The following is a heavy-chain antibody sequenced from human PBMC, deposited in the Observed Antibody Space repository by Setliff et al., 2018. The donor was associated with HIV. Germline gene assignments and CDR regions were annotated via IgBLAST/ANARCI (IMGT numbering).Heavy chain of an antibody. J-gene: IGHJ6*02. Sequence: PGGSLRLSCTASGFTFGDYAMSWVRQAPGKGLEWVGFIRSKAYGGTTEYAASVKGRFTISRDDSKSIAFLQMKSLKSEDTAVYYCTRGGPGGRFYYNGLDVWGQGTAVTVSS. CDR3: TRGGPGGRFYYNGLDV. V-gene: IGHV3-49*04. CDR2: IRSKAYGGTT. D-gene: IGHD2-15*01. CDR1: GFTFGDYA.